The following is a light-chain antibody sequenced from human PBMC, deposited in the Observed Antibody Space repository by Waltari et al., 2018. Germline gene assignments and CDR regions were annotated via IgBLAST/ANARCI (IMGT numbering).Light chain of an antibody. CDR1: QSVSSN. Sequence: EIVMTQSPATLSVSPGERATLSCRARQSVSSNLAWYQQKPGQAPRLLIYGASTRATGTPARFSGSGSGTEFTLTISSLQSEDVAVYYCQQYNNLWTFGQGTKVEIK. CDR2: GAS. J-gene: IGKJ1*01. CDR3: QQYNNLWT. V-gene: IGKV3-15*01.